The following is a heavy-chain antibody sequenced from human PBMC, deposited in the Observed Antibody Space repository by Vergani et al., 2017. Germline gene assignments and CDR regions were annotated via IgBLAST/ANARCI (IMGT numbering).Heavy chain of an antibody. J-gene: IGHJ6*02. Sequence: PGGSLRLSCAASGFTFNHYAMNWVRQAPGKGLEWVSGISGSGGSTYYAVSVKGRFTISRDSSKNTLYLQMNSLCAGDTAVYYCAKANPRNSGYDYLYYYHAMDVWGQGTTVTVSS. V-gene: IGHV3-23*01. CDR2: ISGSGGST. CDR1: GFTFNHYA. D-gene: IGHD5-12*01. CDR3: AKANPRNSGYDYLYYYHAMDV.